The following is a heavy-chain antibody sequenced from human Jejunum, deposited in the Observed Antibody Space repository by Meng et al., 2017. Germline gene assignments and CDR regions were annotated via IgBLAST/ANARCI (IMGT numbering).Heavy chain of an antibody. CDR3: ARVDSSASFDY. V-gene: IGHV4-4*02. CDR1: GASISSSNW. Sequence: QVQLQESGPGLVKPSGTLSRTCAASGASISSSNWWSWVRQSPGKGLEWIGEIYHRGNINYNPSLKSRVTISVDKSKNQFSLKLNSVTAADTAVYYCARVDSSASFDYWGQGTLVTVSS. J-gene: IGHJ4*02. CDR2: IYHRGNI. D-gene: IGHD6-6*01.